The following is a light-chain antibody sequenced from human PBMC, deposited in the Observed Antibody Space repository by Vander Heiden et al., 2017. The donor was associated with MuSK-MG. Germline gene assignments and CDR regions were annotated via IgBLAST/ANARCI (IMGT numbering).Light chain of an antibody. CDR1: QSISSW. V-gene: IGKV1-5*03. Sequence: DIQMTQSPSTLSASVGDRVTITCRASQSISSWLAWYQQKPGKAPKLLIYKASSLESGVPSRFSGSGSGTEFTLTSSSLQPDDFATYYCQQDNSYDSFGQGTKVEIK. CDR2: KAS. CDR3: QQDNSYDS. J-gene: IGKJ1*01.